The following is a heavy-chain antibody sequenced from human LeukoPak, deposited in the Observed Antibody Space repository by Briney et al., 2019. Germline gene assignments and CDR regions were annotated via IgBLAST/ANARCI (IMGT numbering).Heavy chain of an antibody. CDR2: ISSSSSTI. V-gene: IGHV3-48*01. D-gene: IGHD2-2*03. Sequence: GGSLRLSCAASGFTFSSYSMNWVRQAPGKGLEWVSYISSSSSTIYYADSVKGRFTISRDNAKNSLYLQMNSLRAEDTAVYYCARGASAMDIVVVPAAKEQVSYYYMDVWGKGTTVTVSS. CDR3: ARGASAMDIVVVPAAKEQVSYYYMDV. CDR1: GFTFSSYS. J-gene: IGHJ6*03.